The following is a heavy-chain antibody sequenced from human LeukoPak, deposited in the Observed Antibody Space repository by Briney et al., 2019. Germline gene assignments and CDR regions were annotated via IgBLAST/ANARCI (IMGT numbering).Heavy chain of an antibody. J-gene: IGHJ1*01. CDR2: ISWDGGST. Sequence: PGGSLRLSCAASGFTFDDYAMHWVRQAPGKGLEWVSLISWDGGSTYYADSVKGRFTISRDNSKNSLYLQMNSLRAEDTALYYWAKDISQRCSGGSCYSDVVFQHWGQGTLVTVSS. CDR3: AKDISQRCSGGSCYSDVVFQH. CDR1: GFTFDDYA. D-gene: IGHD2-15*01. V-gene: IGHV3-43D*04.